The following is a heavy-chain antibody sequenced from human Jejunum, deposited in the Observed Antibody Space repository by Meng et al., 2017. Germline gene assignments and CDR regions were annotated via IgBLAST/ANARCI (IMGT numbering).Heavy chain of an antibody. Sequence: GESLQISCAASGFTFGSYWMHWVRQVPGKGLVWVSRINSDGSSTSYADSVKGRFSISRDNAKNTLSLQMNSLRAEDTAVYYCARGAVTGQRSDFWGQGTLVTVSS. V-gene: IGHV3-74*01. CDR1: GFTFGSYW. CDR2: INSDGSST. D-gene: IGHD2-21*02. CDR3: ARGAVTGQRSDF. J-gene: IGHJ4*02.